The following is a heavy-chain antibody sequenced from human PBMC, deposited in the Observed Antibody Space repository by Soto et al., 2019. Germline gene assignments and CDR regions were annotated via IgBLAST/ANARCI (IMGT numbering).Heavy chain of an antibody. CDR1: GGSISSSSYY. CDR3: ARLGRPIAAAGTGWFDP. D-gene: IGHD6-13*01. V-gene: IGHV4-39*01. J-gene: IGHJ5*02. CDR2: IYYSGST. Sequence: QLQLQESGPGLVKPSETLSLTCTVSGGSISSSSYYWGWIRQPPGKGLEWIGSIYYSGSTYYNPSLTGRVTITVDTSKNQFSLKLSSVTAADTAVYYCARLGRPIAAAGTGWFDPWGQGTLVTVSS.